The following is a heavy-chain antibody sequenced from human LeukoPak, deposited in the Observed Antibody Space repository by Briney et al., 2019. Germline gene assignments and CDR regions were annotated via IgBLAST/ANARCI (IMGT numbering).Heavy chain of an antibody. J-gene: IGHJ4*02. D-gene: IGHD5-24*01. V-gene: IGHV3-23*01. CDR1: GFTFSDYW. CDR3: AKDGQL. CDR2: ISGSGGST. Sequence: PGGSLRLSCAASGFTFSDYWMHWVRQAPGKGLEWVSGISGSGGSTYYADSVKGRVTISRDNSKNTLYLQMNNLRAGDTALYYCAKDGQLWGQGTQVTVSS.